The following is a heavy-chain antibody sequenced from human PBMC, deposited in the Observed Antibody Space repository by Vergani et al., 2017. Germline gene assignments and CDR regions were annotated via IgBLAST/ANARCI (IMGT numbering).Heavy chain of an antibody. J-gene: IGHJ3*02. CDR2: IWYDGSNK. Sequence: VQLVESGGGLVQPGGSLKLSCAASGFTFSGSAMHWVRQAPGKGLEWVAVIWYDGSNKYYADSVKGRFTISRDNSKNTLYLQMNSLRAEDTAVYYCAREGGDYGYDAFDIWGQGTMVTVSS. V-gene: IGHV3-33*08. CDR1: GFTFSGSA. D-gene: IGHD4-17*01. CDR3: AREGGDYGYDAFDI.